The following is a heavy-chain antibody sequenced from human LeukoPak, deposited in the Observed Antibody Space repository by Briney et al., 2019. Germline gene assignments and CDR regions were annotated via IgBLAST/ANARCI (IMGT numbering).Heavy chain of an antibody. Sequence: PSETLSLTCAVYGGSFSGYYWSWIRQPPGKGLEWIGSIYYSGRTYYNPSLKSRVTISVDTSKNQFSLNLRFVTAADTAVYYCARYHDSSDYWGQGTLVTVSS. CDR1: GGSFSGYY. V-gene: IGHV4-34*01. CDR3: ARYHDSSDY. CDR2: IYYSGRT. J-gene: IGHJ4*02. D-gene: IGHD3-22*01.